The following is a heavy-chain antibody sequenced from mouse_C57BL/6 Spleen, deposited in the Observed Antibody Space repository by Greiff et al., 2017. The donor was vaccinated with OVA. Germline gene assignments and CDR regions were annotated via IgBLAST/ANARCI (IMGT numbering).Heavy chain of an antibody. J-gene: IGHJ4*01. D-gene: IGHD2-1*01. CDR3: ARSSNYGIARCYMDF. CDR1: GYTFTSYG. V-gene: IGHV1-81*01. Sequence: QVHVKQSGAELARPGASVKLSCKASGYTFTSYGISWVKQRTGQGLEWIGGIYPRSGNTYYNEKFKGKATLTADKSSSTAYMELHSLTSEDSAVYFCARSSNYGIARCYMDFWGQGTSVTVSS. CDR2: IYPRSGNT.